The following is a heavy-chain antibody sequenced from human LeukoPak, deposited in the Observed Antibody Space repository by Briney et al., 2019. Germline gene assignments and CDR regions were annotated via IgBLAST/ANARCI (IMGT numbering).Heavy chain of an antibody. D-gene: IGHD1-20*01. Sequence: PGGSLRLSCAASGFTFSSYGMHWVRQAPGEGLEWVAVIWYDGSNKYYADSVKGRFTISRDNSKNTLYLQMNSLRAEDTAVYYCAREWGPSRYNWNLNWFDPWGQGTLVTVSS. CDR2: IWYDGSNK. V-gene: IGHV3-33*01. CDR1: GFTFSSYG. J-gene: IGHJ5*02. CDR3: AREWGPSRYNWNLNWFDP.